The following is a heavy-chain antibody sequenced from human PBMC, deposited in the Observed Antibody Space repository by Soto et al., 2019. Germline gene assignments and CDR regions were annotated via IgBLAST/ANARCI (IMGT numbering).Heavy chain of an antibody. CDR3: AKAARTTTLYNFDF. Sequence: GGSLRLSCAASGFTFSTFGMNWVRQAPGKVLEWVSVISDSGGTTFHADSVKGRFTISRDNSKNTLYLQMNSLRPEDTAVYYCAKAARTTTLYNFDFWGQGTLVTVSS. J-gene: IGHJ4*02. V-gene: IGHV3-23*01. CDR2: ISDSGGTT. CDR1: GFTFSTFG. D-gene: IGHD1-1*01.